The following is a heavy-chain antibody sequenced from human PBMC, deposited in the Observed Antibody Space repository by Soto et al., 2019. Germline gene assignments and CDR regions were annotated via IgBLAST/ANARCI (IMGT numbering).Heavy chain of an antibody. D-gene: IGHD3-3*01. CDR3: ARCYDFWPLDY. Sequence: GASVKVSCKASGYTFTSSDINWVRQATGQGIEWMGWMNPNSGNTGYAQKFQGRVTMTRNTSITTAYMELSSLRSDDTAVYFCARCYDFWPLDYWGQGTLVTVSS. CDR1: GYTFTSSD. J-gene: IGHJ4*02. CDR2: MNPNSGNT. V-gene: IGHV1-8*01.